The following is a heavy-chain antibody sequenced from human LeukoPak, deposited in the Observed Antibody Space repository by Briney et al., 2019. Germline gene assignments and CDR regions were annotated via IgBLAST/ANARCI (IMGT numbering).Heavy chain of an antibody. CDR1: GYTLTDLS. CDR2: INTNTGNP. CDR3: ARGRIFGTLYYYYMDV. J-gene: IGHJ6*03. D-gene: IGHD3-3*01. Sequence: ASVKVSCKVSGYTLTDLSMHWVRQAPGIGLEWMGWINTNTGNPTYAQGFTGRFVFSLDTSVSTAYLQISSLKAEDTAVYYCARGRIFGTLYYYYMDVWGKGTTVTVSS. V-gene: IGHV7-4-1*02.